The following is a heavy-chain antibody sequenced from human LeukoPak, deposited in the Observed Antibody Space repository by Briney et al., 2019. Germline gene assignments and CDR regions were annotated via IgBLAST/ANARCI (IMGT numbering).Heavy chain of an antibody. CDR3: ARGGIVGSTSYFYYGMDV. CDR1: GFTFSSYA. V-gene: IGHV3-30-3*01. CDR2: ISYDGSNK. Sequence: PGGSLRLSCAASGFTFSSYAMHWVRQAPGEGLEWVAVISYDGSNKYYADSVKGRFTISRDNSKNTLYLQMNSLRAEDTAVYYCARGGIVGSTSYFYYGMDVWGQGTTVTVSS. D-gene: IGHD1-26*01. J-gene: IGHJ6*02.